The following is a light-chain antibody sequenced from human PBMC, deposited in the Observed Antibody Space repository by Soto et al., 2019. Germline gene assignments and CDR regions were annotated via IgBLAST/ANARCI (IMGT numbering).Light chain of an antibody. V-gene: IGLV1-44*01. CDR1: SSNIGSNS. CDR3: AVWDETLIEV. Sequence: QSVLTQPPSASGTPGQTVTISCSGSSSNIGSNSVNWYQQLPGAAPSLLIYSDDQRPSGVPDRSSGSKSGTSASLAISGLQSEDEADYFCAVWDETLIEVFGTATKVTVL. J-gene: IGLJ1*01. CDR2: SDD.